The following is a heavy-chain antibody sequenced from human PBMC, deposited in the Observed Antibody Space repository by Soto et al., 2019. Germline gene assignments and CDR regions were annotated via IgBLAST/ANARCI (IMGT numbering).Heavy chain of an antibody. CDR3: AKDRRKYQLPTDWFDP. CDR1: GGSISSGGYY. D-gene: IGHD2-2*01. V-gene: IGHV4-31*03. Sequence: TLSLTCTVSGGSISSGGYYWSWIRQHPGKGLEWIGYIYYSGSTYYNPSLKSRVTISVDTSKNTLYLQMNSLRAEDTAVYYCAKDRRKYQLPTDWFDPWGQGTLVTVSS. J-gene: IGHJ5*02. CDR2: IYYSGST.